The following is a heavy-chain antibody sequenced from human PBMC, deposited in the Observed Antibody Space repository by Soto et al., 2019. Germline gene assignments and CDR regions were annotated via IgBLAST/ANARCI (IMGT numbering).Heavy chain of an antibody. CDR3: ARGGIVATIIGAVDY. J-gene: IGHJ4*02. D-gene: IGHD5-12*01. Sequence: GGSLRLSCAASGFTFSSYSMNWVRQAPGKGLEWVSSISSSSSYIYYADSVKGRFTISRDNAKNSLYLQMNSLRAEDTAVYYCARGGIVATIIGAVDYWGQGTLVTVSS. CDR2: ISSSSSYI. CDR1: GFTFSSYS. V-gene: IGHV3-21*01.